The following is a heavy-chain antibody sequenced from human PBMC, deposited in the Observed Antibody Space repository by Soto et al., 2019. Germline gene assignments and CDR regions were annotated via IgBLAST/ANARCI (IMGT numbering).Heavy chain of an antibody. D-gene: IGHD3-3*01. CDR3: AKEDYDFSLYYYYGMDV. V-gene: IGHV3-30*18. Sequence: QVQLVESGGGVVQPGRSLRLSCAASGFTFSNYGMHWVRQAPGKGLEWVAVISYDGSNEYYADSVKGRFTISRDSSKNTLYLQMNSLRAEDTAVYYCAKEDYDFSLYYYYGMDVWGQGTTVTVSS. CDR2: ISYDGSNE. J-gene: IGHJ6*02. CDR1: GFTFSNYG.